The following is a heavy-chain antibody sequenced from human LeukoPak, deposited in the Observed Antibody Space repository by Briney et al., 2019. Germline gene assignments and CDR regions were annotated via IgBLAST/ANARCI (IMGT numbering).Heavy chain of an antibody. J-gene: IGHJ1*01. V-gene: IGHV3-7*01. CDR1: GFTFSSYW. Sequence: GGSLRLSCGVSGFTFSSYWMSWVRQAPGKGLEGVAKIKRDGSEEYYVDSVKGRFTISRDNAKKSLYLQMNSLRAEDTALYYCARDQNFYDTTGEGYFQHWGQGTLVTVSS. CDR2: IKRDGSEE. D-gene: IGHD3-22*01. CDR3: ARDQNFYDTTGEGYFQH.